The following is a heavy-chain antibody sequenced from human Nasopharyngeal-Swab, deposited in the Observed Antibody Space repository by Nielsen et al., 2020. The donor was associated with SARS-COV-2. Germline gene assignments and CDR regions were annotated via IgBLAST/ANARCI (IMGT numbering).Heavy chain of an antibody. D-gene: IGHD7-27*01. V-gene: IGHV6-1*01. CDR1: GDIVPSHSAA. J-gene: IGHJ6*02. Sequence: SQTLSLTCAISGDIVPSHSAACTWIRQSPSRVLEWLGRTYYRSKWYNDYAVSVKSRITIIPDTSKNQFSLQLNSVTPEDTAVYYCASSGDYYGMDVWGQGTTVTVSS. CDR3: ASSGDYYGMDV. CDR2: TYYRSKWYN.